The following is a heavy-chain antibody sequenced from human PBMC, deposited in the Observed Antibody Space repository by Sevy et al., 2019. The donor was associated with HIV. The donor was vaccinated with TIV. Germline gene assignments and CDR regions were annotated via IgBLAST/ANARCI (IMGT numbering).Heavy chain of an antibody. J-gene: IGHJ4*02. CDR3: ARLRVSDFGDYRGPFDY. V-gene: IGHV4-39*02. D-gene: IGHD4-17*01. CDR1: GGSISRSNYY. Sequence: SETLSLTCTVSGGSISRSNYYWAWIRQAPGKELEWIGSLYYTGSAYYNPSLKSRVTVSVDTSNSHFSLRLSSVPAADTAVYYCARLRVSDFGDYRGPFDYWGLGTLVTVSS. CDR2: LYYTGSA.